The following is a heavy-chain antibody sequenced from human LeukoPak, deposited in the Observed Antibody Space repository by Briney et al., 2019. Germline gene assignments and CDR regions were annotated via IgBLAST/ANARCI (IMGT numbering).Heavy chain of an antibody. V-gene: IGHV3-21*01. CDR2: ISSSSSYI. D-gene: IGHD6-19*01. CDR1: GLTFSSYS. J-gene: IGHJ4*02. CDR3: ARRGIAVAGTDY. Sequence: GGSLRLSCAASGLTFSSYSMNWVRQAPGKGLEWVSSISSSSSYIYYADSVKGRFTISRDNAKNSLYLQMNSLRAEDTAVYYCARRGIAVAGTDYWGQGTLVTVSS.